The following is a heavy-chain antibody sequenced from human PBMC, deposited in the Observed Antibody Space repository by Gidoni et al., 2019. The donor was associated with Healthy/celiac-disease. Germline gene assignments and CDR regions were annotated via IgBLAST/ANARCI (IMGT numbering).Heavy chain of an antibody. CDR2: INAGNGNT. D-gene: IGHD2-15*01. J-gene: IGHJ3*02. Sequence: QVQLVQSGAEVKKPGASVKVSCKASGYTFTSYAMHWVRQAPGQRLEWMGWINAGNGNTKYSQKFQGRVTITRDTSASTAYMELSSLRSEDTAVYYCARADPICGSCYGAFDIWGQGTMVTVSS. V-gene: IGHV1-3*01. CDR3: ARADPICGSCYGAFDI. CDR1: GYTFTSYA.